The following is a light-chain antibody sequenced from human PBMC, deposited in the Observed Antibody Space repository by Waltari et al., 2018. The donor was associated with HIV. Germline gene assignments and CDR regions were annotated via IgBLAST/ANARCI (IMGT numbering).Light chain of an antibody. J-gene: IGLJ1*01. CDR3: SSYTSSSTSHV. CDR2: DVS. CDR1: SSDVGGYHY. Sequence: QSALTQPASVSGSPGQSITIPCTGTSSDVGGYHYVYWYTQHPGKAPTPMIYDVSNRPSGVSNRFSGSKAGNTASLTISGLQAEDEADYYCSSYTSSSTSHVFGTGTKVTVL. V-gene: IGLV2-14*01.